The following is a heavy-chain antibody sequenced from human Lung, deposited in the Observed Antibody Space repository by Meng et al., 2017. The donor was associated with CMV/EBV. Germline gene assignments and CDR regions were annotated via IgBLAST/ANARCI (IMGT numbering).Heavy chain of an antibody. CDR3: AKTGSGWFTDY. D-gene: IGHD6-19*01. CDR1: GFGFSGFA. Sequence: GGSXRLXCVASGFGFSGFAMQWVRKTPGKGLEWVALIRYGGGNKYYADAVKGRFTISRDNSKHTLSLQMSSLRPEDTAVYLCAKTGSGWFTDYWGQGTMVTVSS. CDR2: IRYGGGNK. J-gene: IGHJ4*01. V-gene: IGHV3-30*02.